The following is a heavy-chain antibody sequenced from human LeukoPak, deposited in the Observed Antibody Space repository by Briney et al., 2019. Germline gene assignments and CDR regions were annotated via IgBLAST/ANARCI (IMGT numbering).Heavy chain of an antibody. CDR3: ARQGYDSSGYYYFDY. V-gene: IGHV5-51*01. Sequence: GKSLKISCKGSGYSFTSYWIGWVRQMPGKGLEWMGIIYPGDSDTRYSPSFQGQVTISADKSISTAYLQWSSLKASDTAMYYCARQGYDSSGYYYFDYWGQGTLVTVSS. CDR1: GYSFTSYW. J-gene: IGHJ4*02. D-gene: IGHD3-22*01. CDR2: IYPGDSDT.